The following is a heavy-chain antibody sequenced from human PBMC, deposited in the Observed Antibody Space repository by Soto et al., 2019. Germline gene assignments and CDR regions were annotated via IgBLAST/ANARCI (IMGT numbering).Heavy chain of an antibody. CDR3: ARDYDFWSGYYSYGMDV. CDR1: GFTFSSYW. V-gene: IGHV3-74*01. CDR2: INSDGSST. D-gene: IGHD3-3*01. J-gene: IGHJ6*02. Sequence: SLRLSCAASGFTFSSYWMHWVRQAPGKGLVWVSRINSDGSSTSYADSVKGRFTISRDNAKNTLYLQMNSLRAEDTAVYYCARDYDFWSGYYSYGMDVWGQGTTVTVSS.